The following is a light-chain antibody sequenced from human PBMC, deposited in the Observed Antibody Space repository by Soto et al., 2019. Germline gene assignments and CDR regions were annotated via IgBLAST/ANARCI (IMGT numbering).Light chain of an antibody. CDR1: SSNIGAGHD. CDR3: QSYDSSLSGFWV. Sequence: QSVLTQPPSVSGAPGQRVTISCTGSSSNIGAGHDVHWYQQLPGTAPKLLIYGNNNRPSGVADRFSGSKSGTSASLAITGLQADDEADYYCQSYDSSLSGFWVFGGGTKVTVL. J-gene: IGLJ3*02. CDR2: GNN. V-gene: IGLV1-40*01.